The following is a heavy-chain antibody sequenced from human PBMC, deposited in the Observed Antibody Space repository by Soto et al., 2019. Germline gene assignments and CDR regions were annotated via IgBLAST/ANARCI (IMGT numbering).Heavy chain of an antibody. V-gene: IGHV1-2*02. CDR2: INPNSGGT. CDR1: GYTFTGYY. Sequence: GASVKVSCKASGYTFTGYYMHWVRQAPGQGLEWMGWINPNSGGTNYAQKFQGRVTMTRDTSISTAYMELSRLRSGDTAVYYCAILEVVPAAILWEWFDPWGQGTLVTVSS. CDR3: AILEVVPAAILWEWFDP. J-gene: IGHJ5*02. D-gene: IGHD2-2*01.